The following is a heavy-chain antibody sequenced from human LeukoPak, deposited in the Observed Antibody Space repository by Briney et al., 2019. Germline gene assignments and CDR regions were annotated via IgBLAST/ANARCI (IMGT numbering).Heavy chain of an antibody. Sequence: GGSLRLSCAASGFTFSTYAMSWVRQAPGRGLEWVSGICGSGGCTYYADSVKGRFTISRDNSKNTLYLQMNSLRAEDTAVYYCASTPFYDYVWGSYRYRGLFDNWGQGTPVSVSS. CDR2: ICGSGGCT. CDR3: ASTPFYDYVWGSYRYRGLFDN. D-gene: IGHD3-16*02. J-gene: IGHJ4*02. V-gene: IGHV3-23*01. CDR1: GFTFSTYA.